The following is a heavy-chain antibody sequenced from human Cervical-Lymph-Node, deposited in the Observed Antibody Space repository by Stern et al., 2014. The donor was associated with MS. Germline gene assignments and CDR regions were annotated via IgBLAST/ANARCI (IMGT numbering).Heavy chain of an antibody. CDR2: IGSSGAT. J-gene: IGHJ4*02. Sequence: VQLVEPGGGLIQPGGSLRLSCAASGFTFSDYSMTWVRQAPGKGLEWVSYIGSSGATNYADSVKGRFTISRDNAKKSVYLQMDTLRDEDTAVYYCAKGYSSSWYAPDYWGQGTLLTVSS. CDR1: GFTFSDYS. CDR3: AKGYSSSWYAPDY. D-gene: IGHD6-13*01. V-gene: IGHV3-48*02.